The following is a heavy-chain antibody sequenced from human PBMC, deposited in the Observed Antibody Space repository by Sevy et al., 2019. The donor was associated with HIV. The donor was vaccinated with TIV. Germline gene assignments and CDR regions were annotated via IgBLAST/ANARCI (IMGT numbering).Heavy chain of an antibody. CDR2: IYDSGST. V-gene: IGHV4-39*01. Sequence: SETLSLTCTVSGGSISSSSYYRGWIRQTPGKGLEWIGSIYDSGSTYYNPSLKSRVTISIDTSKSQFYLRLSSVTATDTAVYYCASGYYFNYWGQGTLVTVSS. D-gene: IGHD6-25*01. CDR3: ASGYYFNY. CDR1: GGSISSSSYY. J-gene: IGHJ4*02.